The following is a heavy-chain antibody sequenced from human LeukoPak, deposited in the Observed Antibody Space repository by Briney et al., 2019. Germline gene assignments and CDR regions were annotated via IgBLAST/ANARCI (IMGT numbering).Heavy chain of an antibody. CDR2: IKQDGSEK. D-gene: IGHD3-10*01. J-gene: IGHJ3*02. Sequence: AGGSLRLSCAASGFTFSSYWMSWVRQAPGKGLEWVANIKQDGSEKYYVDSVKGRFTISRDNAKNSLYLQMNSLRAEDTAVYYCASVAIRITMVRGARADAFDIWGQGTMVTVSS. V-gene: IGHV3-7*01. CDR1: GFTFSSYW. CDR3: ASVAIRITMVRGARADAFDI.